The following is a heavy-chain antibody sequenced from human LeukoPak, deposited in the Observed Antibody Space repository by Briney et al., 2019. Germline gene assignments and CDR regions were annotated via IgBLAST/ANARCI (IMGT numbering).Heavy chain of an antibody. CDR2: IYYSGST. V-gene: IGHV4-39*07. D-gene: IGHD2-2*01. Sequence: SETLSLTCTVSGGSISSSSYYWGWIRQPPGKGLEWIGSIYYSGSTYYNPSLKSRVTISVDTSKNQFSLKLSSVTAADTAVYYCARVGYCSSTSCYGYYYYYMDVWGKGTTVTVSS. CDR3: ARVGYCSSTSCYGYYYYYMDV. CDR1: GGSISSSSYY. J-gene: IGHJ6*03.